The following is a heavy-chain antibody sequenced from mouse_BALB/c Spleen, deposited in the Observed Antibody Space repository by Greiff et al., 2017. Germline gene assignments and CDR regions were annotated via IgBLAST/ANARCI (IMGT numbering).Heavy chain of an antibody. V-gene: IGHV5-6-3*01. CDR1: GFTFSSYG. CDR3: ARDQYYGDYAMDY. D-gene: IGHD1-2*01. Sequence: EVQLVESGGGLVQPGGSLKLSCAASGFTFSSYGMSWVRQTPDKRLELVATINSNGGSTYYPDSVKGRFTISRDNAKNTLYLQMSSLKSEDTAMYYCARDQYYGDYAMDYWGQGTSVTVSS. CDR2: INSNGGST. J-gene: IGHJ4*01.